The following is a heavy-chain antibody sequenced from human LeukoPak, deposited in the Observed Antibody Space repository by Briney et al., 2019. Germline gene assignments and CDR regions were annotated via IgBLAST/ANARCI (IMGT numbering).Heavy chain of an antibody. Sequence: AXYGGSFSGYYWSWVREPPGEGVEWIGEINDTGSTNYKPSLTSRGAISVEASKNQFSLKLSSVTAADTAVYYCARGLPFPRLAEFEYWGQGTLVTVSS. CDR2: INDTGST. CDR1: GGSFSGYY. J-gene: IGHJ4*02. D-gene: IGHD6-19*01. V-gene: IGHV4-34*01. CDR3: ARGLPFPRLAEFEY.